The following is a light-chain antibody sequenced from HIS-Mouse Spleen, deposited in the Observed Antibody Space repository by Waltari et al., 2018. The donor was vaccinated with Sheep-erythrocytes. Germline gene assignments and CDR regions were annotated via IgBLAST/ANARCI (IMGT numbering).Light chain of an antibody. J-gene: IGLJ1*01. V-gene: IGLV2-11*01. Sequence: QSALTQPRSVSGSPGQSVTISCTGTSSDVGGYNYVSWYQQHPGKAPKLMIYDVSKRPSGVHDRFSGSKSGNTASLTISGLQAEDEAEYYCCSYAGSYNHVFATGTKVTVL. CDR3: CSYAGSYNHV. CDR1: SSDVGGYNY. CDR2: DVS.